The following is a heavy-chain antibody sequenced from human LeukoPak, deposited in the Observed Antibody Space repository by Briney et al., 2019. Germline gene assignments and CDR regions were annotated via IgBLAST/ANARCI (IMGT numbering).Heavy chain of an antibody. J-gene: IGHJ4*02. D-gene: IGHD3-3*01. CDR3: AKDYDFWSGRLHYFDY. CDR2: ISGSGGST. V-gene: IGHV3-23*01. CDR1: GFTSSSYA. Sequence: GGSLRLSCAASGFTSSSYAMSWVRQAPGKGLEWVSAISGSGGSTYYADSVKGRFTISRDNSKNTLYLQMNNLRAEDTAVYYCAKDYDFWSGRLHYFDYWGQGTLVTVSS.